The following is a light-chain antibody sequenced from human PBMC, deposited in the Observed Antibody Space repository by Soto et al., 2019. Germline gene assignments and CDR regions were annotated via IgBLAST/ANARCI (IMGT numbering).Light chain of an antibody. Sequence: EFVLTQSPATLSLSPGERATLSCRASQSVANYLAWYQQRPGQAPRLLIYDAFNRAAGIPARFSGSGSGTDFTLTISSLEPEDFAVYYCQQRRDWPITFGQGTRVEIK. CDR3: QQRRDWPIT. V-gene: IGKV3-11*01. CDR1: QSVANY. CDR2: DAF. J-gene: IGKJ5*01.